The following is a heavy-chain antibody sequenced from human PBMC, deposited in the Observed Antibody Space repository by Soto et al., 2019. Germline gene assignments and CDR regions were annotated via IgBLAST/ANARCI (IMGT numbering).Heavy chain of an antibody. CDR3: ARGADDFSSGYYYEY. Sequence: QVQLVQSGAEVRKPGASVTVSGKASGYTFSRHGISWVRQAPGQGLEWMAWSGNTNYAQKFQGRLTLTTTPSTRTAYMELRSLRSDDTAVYYCARGADDFSSGYYYEYWGQGTLVTVSS. CDR2: SGNT. V-gene: IGHV1-18*04. J-gene: IGHJ4*02. D-gene: IGHD3-3*01. CDR1: GYTFSRHG.